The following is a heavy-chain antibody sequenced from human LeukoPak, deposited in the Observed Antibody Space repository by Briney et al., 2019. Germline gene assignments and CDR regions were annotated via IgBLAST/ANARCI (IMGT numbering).Heavy chain of an antibody. CDR1: GYSFTAFY. V-gene: IGHV1-2*02. J-gene: IGHJ4*02. D-gene: IGHD6-19*01. CDR2: IHPRRGDT. CDR3: ARDYSSGWYVY. Sequence: ASVKVSCKTSGYSFTAFYIHWVRQAPGQGLEWMGWIHPRRGDTNYAQKFQGRVTMTRDTSISTAYLDLSSLRSDDTAVYYCARDYSSGWYVYWGQGTLVTVSS.